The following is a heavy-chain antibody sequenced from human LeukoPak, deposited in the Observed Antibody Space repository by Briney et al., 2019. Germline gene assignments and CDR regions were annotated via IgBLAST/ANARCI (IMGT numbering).Heavy chain of an antibody. CDR2: IRQDGSEK. Sequence: GSLRLSCAASGFTFSSYWISWVRQAPGKGLEWVADIRQDGSEKYYVDSVKGRFTISRDNAKNSLYLQMNSLRAEDTAVYYCAKTRQEGRGYCTNGVCYDAFDIWGQGTMVTVSS. CDR3: AKTRQEGRGYCTNGVCYDAFDI. V-gene: IGHV3-7*03. D-gene: IGHD2-8*01. CDR1: GFTFSSYW. J-gene: IGHJ3*02.